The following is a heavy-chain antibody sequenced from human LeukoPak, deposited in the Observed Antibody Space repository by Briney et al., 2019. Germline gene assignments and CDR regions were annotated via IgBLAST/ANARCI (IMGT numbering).Heavy chain of an antibody. CDR2: ISGSGGSA. Sequence: GGSLRLSCAASGFTFSSYAMSWVRQAPGKGLEWVSAISGSGGSAYYADSVKGRFTISRDNSKNTLYLQMNSLRAEDTAVYYCAKDYGMTTGEYFDYWGQGTLVTVSS. CDR3: AKDYGMTTGEYFDY. V-gene: IGHV3-23*01. D-gene: IGHD4-17*01. CDR1: GFTFSSYA. J-gene: IGHJ4*02.